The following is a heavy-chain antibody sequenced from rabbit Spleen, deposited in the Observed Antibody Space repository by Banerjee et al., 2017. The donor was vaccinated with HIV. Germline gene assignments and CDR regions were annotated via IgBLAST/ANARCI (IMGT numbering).Heavy chain of an antibody. D-gene: IGHD5-1*01. CDR1: GFSFSSDYF. V-gene: IGHV1S40*01. CDR3: ARAGEGGDGYLNL. Sequence: QQLVESGGGLVKPGASLTLTCKASGFSFSSDYFMCWVRQAPGKGLEWIACIYVGSGGGTKYPSWAKGRFTISKTSSTTVTLQMASLTVADTATYFCARAGEGGDGYLNLWGQGTLVTVS. CDR2: IYVGSGGGT. J-gene: IGHJ4*01.